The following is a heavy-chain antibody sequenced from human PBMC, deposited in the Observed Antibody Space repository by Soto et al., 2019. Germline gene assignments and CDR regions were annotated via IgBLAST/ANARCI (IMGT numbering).Heavy chain of an antibody. CDR1: GDSISSGNYR. V-gene: IGHV4-39*01. CDR3: TSRLGYGYAMDV. J-gene: IGHJ6*02. CDR2: IYSTGTT. D-gene: IGHD1-1*01. Sequence: QLQLQESGPGLLKPSETLSLTCTVSGDSISSGNYRWGWVRQTPGKGLEWIGNIYSTGTTYYNPSPKSRASISGDTSKNQFSLKLSIVTAAETAVYYCTSRLGYGYAMDVWGQGTAVTVSS.